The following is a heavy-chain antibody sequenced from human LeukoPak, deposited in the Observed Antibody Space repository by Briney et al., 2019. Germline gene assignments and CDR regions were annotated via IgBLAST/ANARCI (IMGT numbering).Heavy chain of an antibody. CDR1: GGSISSYY. D-gene: IGHD2-8*01. CDR3: ARHVRGRGYPIFDY. CDR2: IYFSGST. Sequence: PSETLSLTCTVSGGSISSYYWSWLRQPPGKGLEWIGYIYFSGSTNYNPSLKSRVTIAVDTSKNQFSLKLRSVTAADTAVYYCARHVRGRGYPIFDYWGRGTLVTVSS. V-gene: IGHV4-59*08. J-gene: IGHJ4*02.